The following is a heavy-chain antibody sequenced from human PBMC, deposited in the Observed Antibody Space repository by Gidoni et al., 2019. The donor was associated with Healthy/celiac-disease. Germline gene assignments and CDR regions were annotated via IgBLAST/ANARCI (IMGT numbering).Heavy chain of an antibody. CDR1: GGSISSSSYY. D-gene: IGHD2-21*02. CDR3: ARRFCRGGDCSHEQIAFDI. V-gene: IGHV4-39*01. Sequence: QLQLQESGPGLVKPSETLYLTCTVSGGSISSSSYYWGWIRQPPGKGLEWIGSIYYSGSTYYNPSLKSRVTISVDTSKNQFSLKLSAVTAADTAVYYCARRFCRGGDCSHEQIAFDIWGQGTMVTVSS. J-gene: IGHJ3*02. CDR2: IYYSGST.